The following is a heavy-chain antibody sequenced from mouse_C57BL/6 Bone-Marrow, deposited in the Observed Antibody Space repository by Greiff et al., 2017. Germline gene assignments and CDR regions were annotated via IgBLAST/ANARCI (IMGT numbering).Heavy chain of an antibody. Sequence: EVKLEESGGGLVKPGGSLKLSCAASGFTFSSYAMSWVRQTPEKRLEWVATISDGGSYTYYPDNVKGRFTISRDNAKNNLYLQMSHLKSEDTAMYYCARDLWLRRRDYAMDYWGQGTSVTVSS. CDR2: ISDGGSYT. J-gene: IGHJ4*01. CDR1: GFTFSSYA. V-gene: IGHV5-4*01. D-gene: IGHD2-2*01. CDR3: ARDLWLRRRDYAMDY.